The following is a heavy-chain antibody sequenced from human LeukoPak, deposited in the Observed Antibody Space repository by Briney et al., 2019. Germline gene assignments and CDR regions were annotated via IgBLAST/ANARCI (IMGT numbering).Heavy chain of an antibody. CDR1: GGSISSSTYY. D-gene: IGHD6-13*01. V-gene: IGHV4-39*01. CDR3: ARNKTITAAGTYY. J-gene: IGHJ4*02. Sequence: SEILSLTCTVSGGSISSSTYYWGWIRQPPGKGLEWIGSLYNSASTHYNPSLKSRVTMAVDTSKNQFSLKPRSVTAADTAIYYCARNKTITAAGTYYWGRGTLVTVSS. CDR2: LYNSAST.